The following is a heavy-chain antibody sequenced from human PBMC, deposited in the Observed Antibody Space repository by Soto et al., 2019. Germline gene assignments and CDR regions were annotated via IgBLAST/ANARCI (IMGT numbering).Heavy chain of an antibody. J-gene: IGHJ3*02. CDR1: GGSINSGGYY. Sequence: SETLALTCTVSGGSINSGGYYWTRLRPHPGKGLEWIGHIYYSGTTYYNPSLKSRVTISLDTSKNQVSLNLNSVTAADTAVYYCARDLGIAVAPRGAFDIRGQGTMVTVSS. CDR3: ARDLGIAVAPRGAFDI. CDR2: IYYSGTT. D-gene: IGHD6-19*01. V-gene: IGHV4-31*03.